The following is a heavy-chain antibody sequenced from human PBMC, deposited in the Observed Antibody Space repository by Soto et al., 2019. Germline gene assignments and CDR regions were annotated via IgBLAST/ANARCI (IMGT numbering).Heavy chain of an antibody. CDR3: ASGWFGEFVYYFDY. Sequence: ASVNVSCKASGYTFTIYGISWVLQAPGQGLEWMGWISAYNGNTNYAQKLQGRVTMTADTSTSTAYMELRSLGSDDTAVYYCASGWFGEFVYYFDYWGQGTLVTVSS. D-gene: IGHD3-10*01. CDR2: ISAYNGNT. CDR1: GYTFTIYG. V-gene: IGHV1-18*01. J-gene: IGHJ4*02.